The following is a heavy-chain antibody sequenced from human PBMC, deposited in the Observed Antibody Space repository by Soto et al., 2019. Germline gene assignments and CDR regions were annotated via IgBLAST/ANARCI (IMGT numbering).Heavy chain of an antibody. V-gene: IGHV1-69*01. CDR2: IIPIFGTA. CDR1: GGTFSSYA. Sequence: QVQLVQSGAEVKKPGSSVKVYCKASGGTFSSYAISWVRQAPGQGLEWMGGIIPIFGTANYAQKFQGRVTITADESTSTAYMELSSLRSEDTAVYYCARNVAAGSLGYYYYGMDVWGQGTTVTVSS. J-gene: IGHJ6*02. D-gene: IGHD6-13*01. CDR3: ARNVAAGSLGYYYYGMDV.